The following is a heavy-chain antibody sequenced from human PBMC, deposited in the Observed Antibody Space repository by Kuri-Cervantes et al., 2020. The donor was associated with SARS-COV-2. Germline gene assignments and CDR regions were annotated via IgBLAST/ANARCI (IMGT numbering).Heavy chain of an antibody. J-gene: IGHJ5*02. CDR3: AKDAGSGHFWSGYSGGNWFDP. CDR2: IRYDGSNK. Sequence: GRSLRLSCAASGFTFSSYGMHWVRQAPGKGLEWVAFIRYDGSNKYYADSVKGRFTISRDNSKNTLYLQMNSLRAEDTAVYYCAKDAGSGHFWSGYSGGNWFDPWGQGTLVTVSS. CDR1: GFTFSSYG. D-gene: IGHD3-3*02. V-gene: IGHV3-30*02.